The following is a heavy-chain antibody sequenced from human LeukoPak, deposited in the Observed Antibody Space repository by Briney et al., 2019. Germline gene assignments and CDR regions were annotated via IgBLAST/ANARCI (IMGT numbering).Heavy chain of an antibody. CDR2: IFTSGIT. CDR3: ATESSGNYYNPLGYMDV. CDR1: GGSLSIYY. D-gene: IGHD3-10*01. Sequence: PSETLSLTCTVSGGSLSIYYWNWIRQPAGKGLEWIGRIFTSGITNYDPSLMSRVTMSVDTSKNQFSLNLSSVTAADTAVYYCATESSGNYYNPLGYMDVWGKGTTVTVSS. V-gene: IGHV4-4*07. J-gene: IGHJ6*03.